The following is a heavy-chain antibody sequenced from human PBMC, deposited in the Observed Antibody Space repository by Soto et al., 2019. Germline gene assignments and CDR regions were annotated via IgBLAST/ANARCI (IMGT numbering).Heavy chain of an antibody. CDR3: TTDSYSTIIIVRFDY. CDR2: IKSKTDGGTT. Sequence: PGGSLRLSCAASVFTFTNAWINWVRQAPGKGLEWVGRIKSKTDGGTTDYAEPVKGRFAISRDDSNNMVYLQMNSLKIEDTAVYYCTTDSYSTIIIVRFDYWGHGTLVTAPQ. J-gene: IGHJ4*01. V-gene: IGHV3-15*07. D-gene: IGHD3-22*01. CDR1: VFTFTNAW.